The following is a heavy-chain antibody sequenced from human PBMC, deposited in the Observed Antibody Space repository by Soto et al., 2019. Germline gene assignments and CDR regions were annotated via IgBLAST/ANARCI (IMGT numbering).Heavy chain of an antibody. V-gene: IGHV3-33*01. D-gene: IGHD2-15*01. J-gene: IGHJ4*02. Sequence: QVQLVESGGGVVQPGRSLRLSCAASGFTFSSYGMHWVRQAPGKGLEWVAVIWYDGSNKYYADSVKGRFTISRDNSKNTLYLQMNSLRAEDTAVYYCALDPRYCSGGSCYEDYWGQGTLVTVSS. CDR3: ALDPRYCSGGSCYEDY. CDR2: IWYDGSNK. CDR1: GFTFSSYG.